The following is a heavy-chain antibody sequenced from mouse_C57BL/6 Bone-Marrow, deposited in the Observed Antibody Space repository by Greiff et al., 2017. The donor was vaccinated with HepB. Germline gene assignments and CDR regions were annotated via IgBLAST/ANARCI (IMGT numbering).Heavy chain of an antibody. V-gene: IGHV1-50*01. CDR3: ARITTVVADFDY. CDR1: GYTFTSYW. D-gene: IGHD1-1*01. CDR2: IDPSDSYT. J-gene: IGHJ2*01. Sequence: QVQLQQPGAELVKPGASVKLSCKASGYTFTSYWMQWVKQRPGQGLEWIGEIDPSDSYTNYNQKFKGKATLTVDTSSSTAYMQLSSLTSEDSAVYYCARITTVVADFDYWGQGTTLTVSS.